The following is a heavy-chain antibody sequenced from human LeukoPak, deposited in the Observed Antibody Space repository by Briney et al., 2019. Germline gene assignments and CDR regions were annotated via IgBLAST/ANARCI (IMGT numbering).Heavy chain of an antibody. Sequence: SVKVSCKASGGTFSSYTISWLRQAHGQGLEWMGRIIPILGIANYAQKFQGRVTITADKSTSTAYMELSSLRSEDTAVYYCARGGITSVSNWFDPWGQGTLVTVSS. V-gene: IGHV1-69*02. CDR2: IIPILGIA. J-gene: IGHJ5*02. CDR3: ARGGITSVSNWFDP. CDR1: GGTFSSYT. D-gene: IGHD3-16*01.